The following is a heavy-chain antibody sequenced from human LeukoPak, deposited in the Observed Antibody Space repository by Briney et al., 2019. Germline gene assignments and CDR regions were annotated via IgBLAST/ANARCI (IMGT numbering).Heavy chain of an antibody. Sequence: SETLSLTCTVSGYSISSGYYWGWIRQPPGKGLEWIGSIYHSGSTYYNPSLKSRVTISVDRSKNQLSLKLSSVTAADTAVYYCARGAITMVRGAPAWAFDIWGQGTMVTVSS. J-gene: IGHJ3*02. CDR1: GYSISSGYY. V-gene: IGHV4-38-2*02. CDR3: ARGAITMVRGAPAWAFDI. CDR2: IYHSGST. D-gene: IGHD3-10*01.